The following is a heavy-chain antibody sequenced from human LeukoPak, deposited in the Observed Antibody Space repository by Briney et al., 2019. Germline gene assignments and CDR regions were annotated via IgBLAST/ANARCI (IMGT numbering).Heavy chain of an antibody. CDR3: ATQSKDIVVVPAVRYYYYYMDV. V-gene: IGHV1-69*05. D-gene: IGHD2-2*01. CDR2: IIPIFGTA. CDR1: GGTFSSYA. J-gene: IGHJ6*03. Sequence: GASVKVSCKASGGTFSSYAISWVRQAPGQGLEWMGGIIPIFGTANYAQKFQGRVTITTDESTSTAYMELSSLRSEDTAVYYCATQSKDIVVVPAVRYYYYYMDVWGKGTTVTVSS.